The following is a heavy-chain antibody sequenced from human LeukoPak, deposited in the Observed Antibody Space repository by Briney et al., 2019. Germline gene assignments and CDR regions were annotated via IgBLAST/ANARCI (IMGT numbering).Heavy chain of an antibody. CDR1: GYTFASYG. J-gene: IGHJ4*02. CDR3: ARDRVFVDTAMVSPIQYFDY. V-gene: IGHV1-18*01. D-gene: IGHD5-18*01. Sequence: ASVKVSCKASGYTFASYGISWVRQAPGQGLEWMGGISVYNGNTNYVQKLQGRVTMTTATSTSTAYMELRSLRSDDTAVYYCARDRVFVDTAMVSPIQYFDYWGQGTLVTVSS. CDR2: ISVYNGNT.